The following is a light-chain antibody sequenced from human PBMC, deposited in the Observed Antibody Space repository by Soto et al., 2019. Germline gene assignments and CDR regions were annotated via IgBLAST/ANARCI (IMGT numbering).Light chain of an antibody. Sequence: QSFLTQPRSVSGSPGQSVTISCTGTSSDVGGYNYVSWYQQHPGKAPKLMIYDVSKRPSGVPDRFSGSKSGNTASLTISGLQAEDEADYYCCSYAGSYTVVFGGGTQLTVL. J-gene: IGLJ2*01. V-gene: IGLV2-11*01. CDR3: CSYAGSYTVV. CDR1: SSDVGGYNY. CDR2: DVS.